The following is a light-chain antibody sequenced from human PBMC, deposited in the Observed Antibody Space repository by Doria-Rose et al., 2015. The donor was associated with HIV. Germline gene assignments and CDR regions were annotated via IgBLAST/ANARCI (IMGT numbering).Light chain of an antibody. CDR1: QGIRND. J-gene: IGKJ4*01. CDR2: GTS. V-gene: IGKV1-6*01. CDR3: LQDYSYPRT. Sequence: TQSPSSLSASVGDRVTITCRASQGIRNDLGWYQQKPGKAPKLLIFGTSSLQSGVSSRFSGSGSGTDFTLTISSLQPEDFATYYCLQDYSYPRTFGGGTKVGIK.